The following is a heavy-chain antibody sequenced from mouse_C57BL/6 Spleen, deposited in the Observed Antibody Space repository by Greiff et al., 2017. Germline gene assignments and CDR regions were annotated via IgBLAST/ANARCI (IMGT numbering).Heavy chain of an antibody. Sequence: QVQLQQPGAELVRPGSSVKLSCKASGYTFTSYWMHWVKQRPIQGLEWIGNIDPSDSDTHYNQKFKDKATLTVDKSSSTAYMQLSSLTSEDSAVXYCARRRGDYGDWDFDVGGTGTTVTVSS. CDR3: ARRRGDYGDWDFDV. J-gene: IGHJ1*03. V-gene: IGHV1-52*01. D-gene: IGHD2-4*01. CDR1: GYTFTSYW. CDR2: IDPSDSDT.